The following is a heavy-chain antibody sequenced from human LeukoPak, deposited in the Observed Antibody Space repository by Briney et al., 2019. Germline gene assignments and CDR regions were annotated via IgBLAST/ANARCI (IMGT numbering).Heavy chain of an antibody. J-gene: IGHJ4*02. V-gene: IGHV1-2*06. Sequence: ASVKVSCKASGYTFTGYYMHWVRQAPGQGLEWMGRINPNSGGTNYAQKFQGRVTMTRDTSISTAYMELSRLRSDDTAVHYCARDSRLVGAKETFDYWGQGTLVTVSS. D-gene: IGHD1-26*01. CDR2: INPNSGGT. CDR3: ARDSRLVGAKETFDY. CDR1: GYTFTGYY.